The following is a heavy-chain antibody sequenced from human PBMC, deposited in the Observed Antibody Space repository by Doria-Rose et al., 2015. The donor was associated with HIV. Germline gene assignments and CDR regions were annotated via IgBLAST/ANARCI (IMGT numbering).Heavy chain of an antibody. CDR1: GVSLSSPGMG. Sequence: QITLKECGPVLVKPTETLTLTCTVSGVSLSSPGMGVSWIRQPPGKALEWLANIFSDDERSYKTSLKSRLTISRGTSKSQVVVTMTDMDPVDTATYYCARIKSSRWYHKYYFDFWGQGTLVIVSA. D-gene: IGHD6-13*01. J-gene: IGHJ4*02. V-gene: IGHV2-26*01. CDR3: ARIKSSRWYHKYYFDF. CDR2: IFSDDER.